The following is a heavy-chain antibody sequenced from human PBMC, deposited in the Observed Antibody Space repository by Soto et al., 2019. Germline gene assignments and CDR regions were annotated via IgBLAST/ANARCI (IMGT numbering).Heavy chain of an antibody. Sequence: QVQLQESGPGLVKPSQTLSLTCTVSGGSISSGGYYWSWIRPHPGKGLEWIGYIYYSGSTYYNPSLKSRVTISVDTSKNQFSLKLSSVTAADTAVYYCARGRRVRGVIVTPVDYWGQGTLVTVSS. CDR3: ARGRRVRGVIVTPVDY. V-gene: IGHV4-31*03. CDR1: GGSISSGGYY. J-gene: IGHJ4*02. D-gene: IGHD3-10*01. CDR2: IYYSGST.